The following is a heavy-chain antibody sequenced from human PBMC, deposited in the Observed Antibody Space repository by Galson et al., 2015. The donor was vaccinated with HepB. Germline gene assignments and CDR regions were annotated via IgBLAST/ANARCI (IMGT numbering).Heavy chain of an antibody. V-gene: IGHV2-5*02. CDR1: GFSRSTGGVG. J-gene: IGHJ4*02. D-gene: IGHD3-22*01. Sequence: PALVKPPQTLTLTCTFSGFSRSTGGVGVGWIRPPPGKALEWLALIYWDDDKPHSPSLQSRLTIPKDTSKNRVVLTMTNMAPVETATYFCSHNAVPGGYFDNGGYYFDYWGQGTLVTVSS. CDR2: IYWDDDK. CDR3: SHNAVPGGYFDNGGYYFDY.